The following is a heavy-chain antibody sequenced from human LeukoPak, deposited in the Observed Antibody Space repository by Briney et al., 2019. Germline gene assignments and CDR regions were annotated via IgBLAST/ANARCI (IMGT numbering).Heavy chain of an antibody. CDR3: AREDVVVPAAKTWFDP. CDR2: INPSGGST. Sequence: ASVKVSCKASGYTFTSYYMHWVRQAPGQGLEWMGIINPSGGSTSYAQKFQGRVTMTRDTSTSTVYMVLSSLRSEDTAVYYCAREDVVVPAAKTWFDPWGQGTLVTVSS. V-gene: IGHV1-46*01. D-gene: IGHD2-2*01. CDR1: GYTFTSYY. J-gene: IGHJ5*02.